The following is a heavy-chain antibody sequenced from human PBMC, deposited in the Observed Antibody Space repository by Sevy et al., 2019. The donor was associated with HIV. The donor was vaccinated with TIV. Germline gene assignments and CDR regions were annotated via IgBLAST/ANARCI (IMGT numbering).Heavy chain of an antibody. V-gene: IGHV3-30*02. CDR1: GFTFRTYG. D-gene: IGHD2-15*01. J-gene: IGHJ3*02. CDR2: IRYDGSTK. CDR3: XXXXXXXXXALLSDDI. Sequence: GESLKISCAASGFTFRTYGMHWVRQAPGKGLEWVSFIRYDGSTKYYIDSVKDRFTISRDNSKNTLYLQMNRLRTEDXXXXXXXXXXXXXXXALLSDDIWGQGTMVTVSS.